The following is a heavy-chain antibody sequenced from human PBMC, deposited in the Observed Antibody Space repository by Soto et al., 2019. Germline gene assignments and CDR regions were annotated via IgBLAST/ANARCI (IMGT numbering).Heavy chain of an antibody. CDR3: ARTITGTPFDY. CDR1: GYTFTSYY. CDR2: INPSGGST. Sequence: QVQLVQSGAEVKKPGASVKVSCKASGYTFTSYYMHWVRQAPGQGLEWMGIINPSGGSTSYAQKLQGRVTMTRDTSTSTVYMELSSLRSEDTAVYYCARTITGTPFDYWGQGTLVTVSS. D-gene: IGHD1-20*01. V-gene: IGHV1-46*03. J-gene: IGHJ4*02.